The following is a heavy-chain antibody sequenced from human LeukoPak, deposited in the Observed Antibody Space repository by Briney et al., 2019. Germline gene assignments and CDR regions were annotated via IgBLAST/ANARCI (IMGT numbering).Heavy chain of an antibody. Sequence: SETLSLTCTVSGGSISSSSYYWGWIRQPPGKGLEWIGSIYYSGSTYYNPSLKSRVTISVDTSKNQLSLKLSSVTAADTAVYYCARDLSEFAVDTATWGQGTLVTVSS. CDR2: IYYSGST. CDR1: GGSISSSSYY. CDR3: ARDLSEFAVDTAT. J-gene: IGHJ5*02. V-gene: IGHV4-39*07. D-gene: IGHD5-18*01.